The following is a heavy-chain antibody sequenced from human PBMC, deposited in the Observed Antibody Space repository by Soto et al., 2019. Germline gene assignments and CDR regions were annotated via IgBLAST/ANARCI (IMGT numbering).Heavy chain of an antibody. V-gene: IGHV1-8*01. CDR1: GYTFSSSD. Sequence: ASVKVSCKASGYTFSSSDINWVRQATRQGLEWMGWMNPHSGNTGYAQKFQGRVTMTRNSSINTAYMELSSLRSEDTAVYYCARGRGSSSSSVFGGYLSYYYMDVWGKGTTVTVSS. CDR3: ARGRGSSSSSVFGGYLSYYYMDV. CDR2: MNPHSGNT. J-gene: IGHJ6*03. D-gene: IGHD3-16*01.